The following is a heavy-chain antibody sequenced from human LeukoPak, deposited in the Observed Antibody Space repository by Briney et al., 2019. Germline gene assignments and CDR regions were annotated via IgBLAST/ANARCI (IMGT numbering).Heavy chain of an antibody. J-gene: IGHJ3*02. Sequence: ASVKVSCKASGYRFSSYGITWVRQAPGQGLEWMGWISGYNGNTNYAQKFQGRVTMPTDTSTSTAYMELRSLRSDDTAVYYCARASLNEWELQSNALDIWGQGTMVTVSS. D-gene: IGHD1-26*01. CDR1: GYRFSSYG. CDR3: ARASLNEWELQSNALDI. CDR2: ISGYNGNT. V-gene: IGHV1-18*01.